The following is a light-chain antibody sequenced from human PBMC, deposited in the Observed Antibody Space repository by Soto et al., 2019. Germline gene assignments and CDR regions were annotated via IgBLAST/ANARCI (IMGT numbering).Light chain of an antibody. CDR3: QQYGKSLIT. J-gene: IGKJ3*01. V-gene: IGKV3-20*01. Sequence: EIVLTQSPGTLSLSPGERATLSCRASQSVSSSYIAWYQQKPGQAPRLLIHGASSRATGIPDKFSGSGSGTNVTLTNSRLDPEDFGMYYWQQYGKSLITFGPWTKGDMK. CDR1: QSVSSSY. CDR2: GAS.